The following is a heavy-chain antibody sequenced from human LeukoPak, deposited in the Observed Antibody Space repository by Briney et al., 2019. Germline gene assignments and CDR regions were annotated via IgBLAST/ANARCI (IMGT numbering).Heavy chain of an antibody. CDR2: ISYDGSNK. CDR3: ARGRRVLAVAGTEGVYYYYGMDV. Sequence: PGGSLSLSCAASGFTFSSYAMHWVRQAPGKGLEWVAVISYDGSNKYHADSVKGRFTISRDNSKNTLYLQMNSLRAEDTAVYYCARGRRVLAVAGTEGVYYYYGMDVWGKGTTVTVSS. V-gene: IGHV3-30*04. CDR1: GFTFSSYA. D-gene: IGHD6-19*01. J-gene: IGHJ6*04.